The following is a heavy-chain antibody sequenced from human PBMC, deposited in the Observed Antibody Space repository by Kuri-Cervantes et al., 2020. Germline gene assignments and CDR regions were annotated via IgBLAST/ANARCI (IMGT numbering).Heavy chain of an antibody. Sequence: SETLSLTCSVSGDSINSLYHYWGWIRQPPGKGLEWIGSAYYSGTTYYNPSLKSRVAISVDTSKNQFSLELKSVTAADTAFYYCARDCDILAGPFFHNWFDPWGQGTLVTVSS. V-gene: IGHV4-39*07. CDR3: ARDCDILAGPFFHNWFDP. CDR2: AYYSGTT. CDR1: GDSINSLYHY. D-gene: IGHD3-9*01. J-gene: IGHJ5*02.